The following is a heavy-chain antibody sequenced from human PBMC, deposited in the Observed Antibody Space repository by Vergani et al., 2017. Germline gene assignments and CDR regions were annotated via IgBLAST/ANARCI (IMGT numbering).Heavy chain of an antibody. CDR1: GFTFSSYS. J-gene: IGHJ4*02. CDR2: ISSSSSYI. V-gene: IGHV3-21*01. D-gene: IGHD4-23*01. Sequence: EVQLVESGGGLVKPGGSLRLSCAASGFTFSSYSMNWVRQAPGKGLEWVSSISSSSSYIYYADSGKGRFTISRDNAKNSLYLQMNSLRAEDTAVYYCAKDGGSQGYYFDYWGQGTLVTVSS. CDR3: AKDGGSQGYYFDY.